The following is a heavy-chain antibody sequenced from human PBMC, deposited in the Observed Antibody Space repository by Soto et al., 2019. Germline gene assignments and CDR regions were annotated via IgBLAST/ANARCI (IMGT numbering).Heavy chain of an antibody. Sequence: ASVKGACKAAGYSFTSDGSSWVRQAPGQGLEWMGWISAYNGNTNYAQKLQGRVTMTTDTSTSTAYMELRSLRSDDTAVYYCASGTGWLALYWGQGTLVTVSS. CDR3: ASGTGWLALY. J-gene: IGHJ4*02. D-gene: IGHD3-10*01. CDR2: ISAYNGNT. V-gene: IGHV1-18*01. CDR1: GYSFTSDG.